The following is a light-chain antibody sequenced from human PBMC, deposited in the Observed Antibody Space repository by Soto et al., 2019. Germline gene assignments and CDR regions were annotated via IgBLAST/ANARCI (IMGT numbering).Light chain of an antibody. V-gene: IGKV4-1*01. CDR2: WAS. CDR1: QSVLYSSNNKNC. J-gene: IGKJ2*01. Sequence: DIVMTQSPDSLAVSLGERATINCKSSQSVLYSSNNKNCLAWYQQKPGQPPKMLIYWASTRESGVPDRFSGSGSVTDFTLTINSLQAEDVAVYYCQQYYTGPYTFGQGTKLEIK. CDR3: QQYYTGPYT.